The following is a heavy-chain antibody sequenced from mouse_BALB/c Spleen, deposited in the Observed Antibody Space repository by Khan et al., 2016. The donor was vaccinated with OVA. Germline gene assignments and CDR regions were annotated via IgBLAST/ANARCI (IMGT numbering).Heavy chain of an antibody. CDR3: ARSGTISTVVVTDFDF. D-gene: IGHD1-1*01. CDR1: GYSITSDYA. Sequence: EVQLVESGPGLVKPSQSLSLTCTVTGYSITSDYAWNWIRQFPGNKLEWMGYIKYSGSTSYNPSLKSRISLSRDTSKNQFFLQLNSVTTEDTATYYCARSGTISTVVVTDFDFWGQGTTLTVSS. V-gene: IGHV3-2*02. CDR2: IKYSGST. J-gene: IGHJ2*01.